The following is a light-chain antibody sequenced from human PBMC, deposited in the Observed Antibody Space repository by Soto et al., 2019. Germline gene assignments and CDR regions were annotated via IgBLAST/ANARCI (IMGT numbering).Light chain of an antibody. CDR2: GAS. CDR1: QSIDTW. J-gene: IGKJ5*01. CDR3: QQFNSYPLT. Sequence: GDRVTITCRASQSIDTWLAWYQQKAGEAPKLLIYGASSLESGVPSRFSGSGSGTKFTLTISSLQPEDFATYYCQQFNSYPLTFGQGTRLEIK. V-gene: IGKV1-5*01.